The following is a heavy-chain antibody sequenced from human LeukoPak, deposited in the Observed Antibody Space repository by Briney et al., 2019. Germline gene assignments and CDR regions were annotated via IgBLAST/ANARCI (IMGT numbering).Heavy chain of an antibody. CDR3: ARARLKRGYSYGYQGIDI. CDR1: GGSFSGYY. J-gene: IGHJ3*02. V-gene: IGHV4-34*01. D-gene: IGHD5-18*01. CDR2: INHSGST. Sequence: SETLSLTCAVYGGSFSGYYWSWIRPPPGKGLEWIGEINHSGSTNYNPSLKSRVTISVDTSKNQFSLKLSSVTAADTAVYYCARARLKRGYSYGYQGIDIWGQGTMVTVSS.